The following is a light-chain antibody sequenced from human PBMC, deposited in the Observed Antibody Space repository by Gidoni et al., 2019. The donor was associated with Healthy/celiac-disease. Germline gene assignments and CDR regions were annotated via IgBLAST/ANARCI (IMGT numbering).Light chain of an antibody. Sequence: QSALTQPPSASGSPGQSVTISCTGTSSDVGGYNYVSWYQQHPGKAPKLMIYEVSKRPSGVPDRFSGSKSGNTASLTVSGLQAEDEADYYCSSYAGSTDFVVSGGGTKLAVL. CDR3: SSYAGSTDFVV. J-gene: IGLJ3*02. CDR1: SSDVGGYNY. CDR2: EVS. V-gene: IGLV2-8*01.